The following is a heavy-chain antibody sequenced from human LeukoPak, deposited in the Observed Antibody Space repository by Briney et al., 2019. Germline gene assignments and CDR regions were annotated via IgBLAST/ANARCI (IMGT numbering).Heavy chain of an antibody. D-gene: IGHD2-15*01. CDR3: ARLLERFDP. CDR1: GGSISSYY. CDR2: IYYSGGT. J-gene: IGHJ5*02. V-gene: IGHV4-59*01. Sequence: SETLSLTCTVSGGSISSYYWSWIRQPPGKGLEWIGYIYYSGGTNYNPSLKSRVTISVDTSKNQFSLKLSSVTAADTAVYYCARLLERFDPWGQGTLVTVSS.